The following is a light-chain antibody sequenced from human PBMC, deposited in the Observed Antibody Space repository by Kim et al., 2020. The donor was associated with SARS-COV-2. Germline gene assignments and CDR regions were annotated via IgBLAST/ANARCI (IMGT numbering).Light chain of an antibody. CDR2: GAS. V-gene: IGKV3-20*01. J-gene: IGKJ1*01. CDR1: RSVSSSY. Sequence: LSPGERATLSCRPSRSVSSSYLAWYQQKPGQAPRLLIYGASSRATGLPDRFSGSGSGTDFTLTISRLQPEDFAVYYCQQYGSSPRTFGQGTKVDIK. CDR3: QQYGSSPRT.